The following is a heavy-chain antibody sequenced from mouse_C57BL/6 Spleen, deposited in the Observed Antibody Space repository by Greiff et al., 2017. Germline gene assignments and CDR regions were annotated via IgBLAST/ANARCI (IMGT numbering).Heavy chain of an antibody. CDR1: GYTFTDYY. V-gene: IGHV1-26*01. CDR3: ASQGDYFDD. CDR2: INPNNGGT. J-gene: IGHJ2*01. Sequence: EVQLQQSGPELVKPGASVKISCKASGYTFTDYYMNWVKQSHGKSLEWIGDINPNNGGTSYNQKFKGKATLTVDKSSSTAYMELRSLTSEDSAVYYCASQGDYFDDWGQGTTLTVSS.